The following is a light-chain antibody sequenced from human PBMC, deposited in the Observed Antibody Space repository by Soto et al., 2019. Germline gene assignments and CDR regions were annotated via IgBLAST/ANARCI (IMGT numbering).Light chain of an antibody. CDR3: QQYFDVPFT. J-gene: IGKJ4*01. CDR1: RSVLCRSNNKNH. V-gene: IGKV4-1*01. CDR2: WAS. Sequence: DIVMTQSPDSLAVSLGERATMNCKCRRSVLCRSNNKNHLAWYQQKPGQPPQLIIYWASTRESGVPERFSGSGSGTDFTLTISSLEAEDVAFYWCQQYFDVPFTFGGGTKVDIK.